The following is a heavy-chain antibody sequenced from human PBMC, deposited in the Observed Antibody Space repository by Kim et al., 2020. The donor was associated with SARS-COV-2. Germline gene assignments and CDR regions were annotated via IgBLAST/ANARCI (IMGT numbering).Heavy chain of an antibody. J-gene: IGHJ4*02. D-gene: IGHD1-1*01. CDR2: ISGGGGTT. CDR3: AKVYNWNYRGLDY. Sequence: GGSLSLSCADSAFTFSSYAMNWVRQAPGKGLEWVSTISGGGGTTYYADSVKGRFTISRDNSKNTLYLQMNSLRAEDTAVYYCAKVYNWNYRGLDYWGQGTLVTVSS. V-gene: IGHV3-23*01. CDR1: AFTFSSYA.